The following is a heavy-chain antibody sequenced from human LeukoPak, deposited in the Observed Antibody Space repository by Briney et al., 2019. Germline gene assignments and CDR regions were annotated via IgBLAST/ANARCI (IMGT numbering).Heavy chain of an antibody. V-gene: IGHV1-2*02. D-gene: IGHD2-2*01. Sequence: GASVKVSCKASGYTFTGYYMHWVRQAPGQGLEWMGWINPNSGGTNYAQKFQGRVTMTRDTSISTAYMELSRLRSDDTAVHYCARQPSSSPRWFDPWGQGTLVTVSS. J-gene: IGHJ5*02. CDR3: ARQPSSSPRWFDP. CDR1: GYTFTGYY. CDR2: INPNSGGT.